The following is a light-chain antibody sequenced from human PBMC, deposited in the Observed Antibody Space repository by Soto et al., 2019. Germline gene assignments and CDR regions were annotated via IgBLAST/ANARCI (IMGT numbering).Light chain of an antibody. CDR2: DVS. CDR3: SSFTTNSTVI. J-gene: IGLJ2*01. V-gene: IGLV2-14*03. Sequence: QSALTQPASVSGSPGQSITISCTGTSSDVGGYTYVSWYQQHSGKAPKLIIYDVSYRPSGVSTRFSGSKSGNTASLTISGLQAEDDSDYYCSSFTTNSTVIVGGGTKLTVL. CDR1: SSDVGGYTY.